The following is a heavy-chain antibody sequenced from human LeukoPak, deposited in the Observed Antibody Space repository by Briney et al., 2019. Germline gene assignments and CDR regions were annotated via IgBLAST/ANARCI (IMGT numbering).Heavy chain of an antibody. V-gene: IGHV3-23*01. CDR3: AKSHSVEQRGYFDY. CDR2: IANSGGRT. J-gene: IGHJ4*02. CDR1: VFTFTTYP. Sequence: GGSLRLSCATSVFTFTTYPMSWVRPAPGRGLEWVSTIANSGGRTYYADSVKGRFTISRDNSKNTLYLQMNSLRAEDMAVYYCAKSHSVEQRGYFDYWGQGTLVTVSS. D-gene: IGHD1/OR15-1a*01.